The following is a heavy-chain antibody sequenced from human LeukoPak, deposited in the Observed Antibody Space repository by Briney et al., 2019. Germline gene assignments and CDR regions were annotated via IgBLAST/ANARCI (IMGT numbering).Heavy chain of an antibody. CDR1: GGSIRSYF. Sequence: PSDTLSLTCSVSGGSIRSYFWSWIRQSAGRGLEHIGRIYSTGGTNYSPSPKSRVSMSVDTSKNQFSLTLRSVTAADTAIYYCARAGYTSTWTFDYWGQGILVTFSS. CDR2: IYSTGGT. J-gene: IGHJ4*02. CDR3: ARAGYTSTWTFDY. V-gene: IGHV4-4*07. D-gene: IGHD6-13*01.